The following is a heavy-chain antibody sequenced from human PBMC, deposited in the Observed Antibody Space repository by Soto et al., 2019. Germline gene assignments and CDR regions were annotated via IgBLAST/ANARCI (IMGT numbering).Heavy chain of an antibody. CDR1: GFTFSSYA. CDR2: ISGSGGST. D-gene: IGHD3-22*01. V-gene: IGHV3-23*01. J-gene: IGHJ3*02. CDR3: AKDHRGDYYDSSGYYPDAFDI. Sequence: GGSLRLSCAASGFTFSSYAMSWVRQAPGKGLEWVSAISGSGGSTYYADSVKGRFTISRDNSKNTLYLQVNSLRAEDTAVYYCAKDHRGDYYDSSGYYPDAFDIWGQGTMVTVSS.